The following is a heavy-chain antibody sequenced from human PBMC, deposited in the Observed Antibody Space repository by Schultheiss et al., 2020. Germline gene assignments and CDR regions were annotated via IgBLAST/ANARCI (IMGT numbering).Heavy chain of an antibody. CDR3: ARDNDMVRGVIPFDY. CDR1: GFTFSSYS. Sequence: GGSLRLSCAASGFTFSSYSMNWVRQAPGKGLEWVSYISSSSSTIYYADSVKGRFTISRDNAKNSLYLQMNSLRAEDTAVYYCARDNDMVRGVIPFDYWGQGTLVTVSS. J-gene: IGHJ4*02. D-gene: IGHD3-10*01. CDR2: ISSSSSTI. V-gene: IGHV3-48*04.